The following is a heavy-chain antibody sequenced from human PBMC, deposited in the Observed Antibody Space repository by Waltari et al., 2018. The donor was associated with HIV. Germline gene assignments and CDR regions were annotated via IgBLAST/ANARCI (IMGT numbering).Heavy chain of an antibody. J-gene: IGHJ3*02. CDR2: INDSEYT. CDR3: ARSRGLIKWNRYFDS. Sequence: QAQLQQWGAGLLKPSETLSLTCAVYGGSFSGHYWTWIRQPPGMGLEWIGEINDSEYTNYNPSLRSRLPISLDASKNQFSLKMAAVTAADTAVYYCARSRGLIKWNRYFDSWAQGTMVSVSS. V-gene: IGHV4-34*01. CDR1: GGSFSGHY. D-gene: IGHD3-10*01.